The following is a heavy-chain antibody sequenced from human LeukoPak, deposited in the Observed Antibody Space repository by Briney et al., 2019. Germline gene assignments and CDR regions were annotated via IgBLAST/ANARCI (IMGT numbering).Heavy chain of an antibody. V-gene: IGHV4-39*01. CDR2: IYYSGST. CDR3: ARRPAYYYDSSGYYFDY. D-gene: IGHD3-22*01. J-gene: IGHJ4*02. Sequence: SETLSLTCTVSGGSISSHYWGWIRQPPGKGLEWIGSIYYSGSTYYNPSLRSRVTISVDASKNQFSLKLSSVTAADTAVYYCARRPAYYYDSSGYYFDYWGQGTLVTVSS. CDR1: GGSISSHY.